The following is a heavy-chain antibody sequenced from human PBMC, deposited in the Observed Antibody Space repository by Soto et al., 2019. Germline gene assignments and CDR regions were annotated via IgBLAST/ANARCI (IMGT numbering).Heavy chain of an antibody. CDR1: GFTFSSYE. CDR2: ISTSGRTI. CDR3: ARQPAHVYEASPKWFDP. V-gene: IGHV3-48*03. Sequence: EVLLVESGGGLVQPGGFLRLSCTASGFTFSSYEMNWVRQAPGKGLEWISYISTSGRTIFDAGSVKGRFTISRDNTRNTLFLQMDSLRPEDTAVYYCARQPAHVYEASPKWFDPWGQGTLVIVSS. D-gene: IGHD3-16*01. J-gene: IGHJ5*02.